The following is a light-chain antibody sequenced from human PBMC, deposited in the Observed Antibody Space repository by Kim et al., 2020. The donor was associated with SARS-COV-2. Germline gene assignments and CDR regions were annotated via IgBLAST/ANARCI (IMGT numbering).Light chain of an antibody. V-gene: IGKV3-11*01. CDR2: DAS. CDR1: QGVSSY. Sequence: LSPGERAPISCRASQGVSSYLAWYQQKPGQAPRRLISDASNRATGIPARFSGSGSATDFTLTISTLEAEDFAVYYCQQYDKWPPTFGPGTRLEIK. J-gene: IGKJ5*01. CDR3: QQYDKWPPT.